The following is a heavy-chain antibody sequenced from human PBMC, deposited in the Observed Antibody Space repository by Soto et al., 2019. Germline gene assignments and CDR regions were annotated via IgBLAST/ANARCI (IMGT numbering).Heavy chain of an antibody. V-gene: IGHV4-59*08. CDR2: IYYRGNT. J-gene: IGHJ4*02. CDR1: GGSFSGYY. CDR3: ARRPGYYDILTGYTTYYFDY. D-gene: IGHD3-9*01. Sequence: PSETLSLTCAVYGGSFSGYYWSWIRQPPGKGLEWIGYIYYRGNTDYNPSLKSRVTISLDTPKNQFSLKLSSVTAADTAVYYCARRPGYYDILTGYTTYYFDYWGQGILVTVSS.